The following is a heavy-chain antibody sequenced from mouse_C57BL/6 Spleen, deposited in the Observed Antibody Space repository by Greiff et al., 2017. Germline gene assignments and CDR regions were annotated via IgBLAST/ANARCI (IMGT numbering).Heavy chain of an antibody. CDR1: GFTFSDYG. Sequence: EVKVVESGGGLVKPGGSLKLSCAASGFTFSDYGMHWVRQAPEKGLEWVAYISRSSSTNYYEDTVKGRFTISRDNAKNTLFLQMTSLRSEDAAMYYCARVYYDYDGFAYWGKGALVTVSA. CDR3: ARVYYDYDGFAY. J-gene: IGHJ3*01. CDR2: ISRSSSTN. V-gene: IGHV5-17*01. D-gene: IGHD2-4*01.